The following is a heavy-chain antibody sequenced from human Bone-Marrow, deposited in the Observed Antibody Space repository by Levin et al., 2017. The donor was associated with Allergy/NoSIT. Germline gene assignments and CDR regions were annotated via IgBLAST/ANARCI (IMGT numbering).Heavy chain of an antibody. V-gene: IGHV1-2*02. CDR1: GYTFTGYY. CDR3: ARLLPPSMPFDP. D-gene: IGHD2-2*01. CDR2: INPNSGGT. J-gene: IGHJ5*02. Sequence: ASVKVSCKASGYTFTGYYMHWVRQAPGQGLEWMGWINPNSGGTNYAQKFQGRVTMTRDTSISTAYMELSRLRSDDTAVYYCARLLPPSMPFDPWGQGTLVTVSS.